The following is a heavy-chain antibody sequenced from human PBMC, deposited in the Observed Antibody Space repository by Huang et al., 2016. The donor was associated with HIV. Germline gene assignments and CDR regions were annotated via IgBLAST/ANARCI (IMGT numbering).Heavy chain of an antibody. Sequence: QLQLQESGPGLVKPSETLSLTCTVSGGSISSSSYYWGWIRQPPGKGLEWVGTISYSGITYYTPSLKSRVTISVDTSKNQFSLELSSVTAADTAVFYCARLSGSYYVYTAQYYFDYWGQGTLVTVSS. CDR1: GGSISSSSYY. CDR2: ISYSGIT. CDR3: ARLSGSYYVYTAQYYFDY. J-gene: IGHJ4*02. V-gene: IGHV4-39*01. D-gene: IGHD1-26*01.